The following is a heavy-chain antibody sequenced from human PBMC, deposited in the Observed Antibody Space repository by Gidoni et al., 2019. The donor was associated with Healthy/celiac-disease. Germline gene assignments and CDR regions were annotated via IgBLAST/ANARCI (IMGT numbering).Heavy chain of an antibody. V-gene: IGHV4-59*01. CDR2: IYYSGST. Sequence: QVQLQESGPGLVKPSETLSLTCTVPGGSISSYYWSWIRQPPGKGLEWIGYIYYSGSTNYNPSLKSRVTISVDTSKNQFSLKLSSVTAADTAVYYCARDYGDYTRHWYFDLWGRGTLVTVSS. CDR3: ARDYGDYTRHWYFDL. J-gene: IGHJ2*01. CDR1: GGSISSYY. D-gene: IGHD4-17*01.